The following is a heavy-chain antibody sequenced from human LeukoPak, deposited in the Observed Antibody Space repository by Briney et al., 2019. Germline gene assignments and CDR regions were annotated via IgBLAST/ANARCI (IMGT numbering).Heavy chain of an antibody. CDR2: ISGSGGST. D-gene: IGHD5-18*01. CDR1: GFTFNNYA. CDR3: AKSSGYSYGYYFDY. V-gene: IGHV3-23*01. J-gene: IGHJ4*02. Sequence: GGSLRLSCAASGFTFNNYAMSWVRQAPGKGLEWVSAISGSGGSTYHADSVKGRFTISRDNSKNTLYLQMNSLRAEDTAVYYCAKSSGYSYGYYFDYWGQGTLVTVSS.